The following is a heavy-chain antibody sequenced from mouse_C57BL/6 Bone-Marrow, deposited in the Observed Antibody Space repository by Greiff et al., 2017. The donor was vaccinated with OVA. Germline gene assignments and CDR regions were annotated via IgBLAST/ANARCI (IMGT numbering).Heavy chain of an antibody. CDR1: GFSLTIYG. CDR3: AKLNYYGSLDY. J-gene: IGHJ2*01. CDR2: IWRGGST. V-gene: IGHV2-5*01. Sequence: VHLVESGPGLVQPSQSLSITCTVSGFSLTIYGVHWVRQSPGKGLEWLGVIWRGGSTDYNAAFMSRLSITKDNSKSQVFFKMNSLQADDTDIYYCAKLNYYGSLDYWGQGTTLTVSS. D-gene: IGHD1-1*01.